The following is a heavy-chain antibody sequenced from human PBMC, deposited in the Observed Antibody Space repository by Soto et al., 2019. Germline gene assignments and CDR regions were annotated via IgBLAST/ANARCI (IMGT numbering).Heavy chain of an antibody. J-gene: IGHJ4*02. V-gene: IGHV2-5*02. D-gene: IGHD1-1*01. CDR1: GFSLSTSGEA. CDR3: AHDWVENAYKKYYFNY. Sequence: QITLRESGPTLVKPTQTLTLTCTFSGFSLSTSGEAVGWIRHPPGKALEWLALVYWDDDKRYSPSLKNRLTVTQDTSKIQVVLTMTTMDPEETATYYCAHDWVENAYKKYYFNYWGQGTLVTVSS. CDR2: VYWDDDK.